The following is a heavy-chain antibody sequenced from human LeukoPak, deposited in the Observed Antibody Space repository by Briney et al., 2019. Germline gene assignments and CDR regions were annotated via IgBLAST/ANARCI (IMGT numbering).Heavy chain of an antibody. V-gene: IGHV3-9*01. CDR1: GFTFDDYA. J-gene: IGHJ4*02. CDR2: ISWNSGSI. D-gene: IGHD3-22*01. CDR3: AKDESYYDSSGQFDY. Sequence: QPGRSLRLSCAASGFTFDDYAMHWVRQAPGKGLEWVSGISWNSGSIGYADSVKGRFTISRDNSKNSLYLQMNSLRTEDTALYYCAKDESYYDSSGQFDYWGQGTLVTVSS.